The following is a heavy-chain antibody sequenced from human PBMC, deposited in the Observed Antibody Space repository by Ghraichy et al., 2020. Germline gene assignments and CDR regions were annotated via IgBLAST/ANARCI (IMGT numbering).Heavy chain of an antibody. CDR2: IFHSGST. J-gene: IGHJ4*02. Sequence: SETLSLTCTVSGYSISNGYYWGWIRQPPGKGLEWIANIFHSGSTFYNPSLKSRVTISVDTSKNQFSLKLNSVTAADTAVYYCARYGSTSGWPVDYWGQGTLFTVSS. D-gene: IGHD6-19*01. CDR3: ARYGSTSGWPVDY. CDR1: GYSISNGYY. V-gene: IGHV4-38-2*02.